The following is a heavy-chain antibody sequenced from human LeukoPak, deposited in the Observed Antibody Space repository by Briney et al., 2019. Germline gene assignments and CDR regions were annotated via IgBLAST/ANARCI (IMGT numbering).Heavy chain of an antibody. CDR2: IYYSGST. Sequence: SETLSLTCTVSGGSISSYYWSWIRQPPGKGLEWIGYIYYSGSTNYNPSLKSRVTTSVDTSKNQFSLKLSSMTAADTAVYYCARVFDFWSGYYQGYYFDYWGQGTLVTVSS. CDR3: ARVFDFWSGYYQGYYFDY. V-gene: IGHV4-59*01. J-gene: IGHJ4*02. D-gene: IGHD3-3*01. CDR1: GGSISSYY.